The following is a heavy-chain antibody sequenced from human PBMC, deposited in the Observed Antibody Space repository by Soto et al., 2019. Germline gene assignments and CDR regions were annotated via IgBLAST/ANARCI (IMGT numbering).Heavy chain of an antibody. V-gene: IGHV6-1*01. Sequence: PSQTLSLTCAISGDSVSSSSAAWNWIRQSPSRGLEWLGRTYYRSKWYNDYAVSVKSRITINPDTSKNQFSLQLNSVTPEDTAVYYCARDIRGITLTTPPYYYYYMDVWGKGTTVPVSS. CDR3: ARDIRGITLTTPPYYYYYMDV. CDR2: TYYRSKWYN. J-gene: IGHJ6*03. CDR1: GDSVSSSSAA. D-gene: IGHD1-7*01.